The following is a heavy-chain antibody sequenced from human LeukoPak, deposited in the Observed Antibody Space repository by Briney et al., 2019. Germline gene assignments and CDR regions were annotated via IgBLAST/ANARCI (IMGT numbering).Heavy chain of an antibody. CDR2: INSDGSST. J-gene: IGHJ5*02. V-gene: IGHV3-74*01. D-gene: IGHD1-26*01. CDR1: GFTFSSYR. Sequence: PGGSLRLSCAASGFTFSSYRMHWVRQAPGKGLVWVSRINSDGSSTSYADSVKGRITISRDNAKNTLYLQMNSLSAEDTAVYYCARSGSYWSNWFDPWGQGTLVTVSS. CDR3: ARSGSYWSNWFDP.